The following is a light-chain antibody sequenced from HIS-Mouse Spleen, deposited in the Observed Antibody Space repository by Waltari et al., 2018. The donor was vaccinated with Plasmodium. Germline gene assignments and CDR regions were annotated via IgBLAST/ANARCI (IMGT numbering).Light chain of an antibody. CDR1: ALQKQY. V-gene: IGLV3-25*03. J-gene: IGLJ3*02. CDR2: KDS. CDR3: QSADSSGTPNWV. Sequence: SYELTQPPSVSVSPGQTARITCSGDALQKQYAYLYQQKPGQAPVLVIYKDSERPSGIPERFSGSSSGTTVTLTISGVQAEDEADYYCQSADSSGTPNWVFGGGTKLTVL.